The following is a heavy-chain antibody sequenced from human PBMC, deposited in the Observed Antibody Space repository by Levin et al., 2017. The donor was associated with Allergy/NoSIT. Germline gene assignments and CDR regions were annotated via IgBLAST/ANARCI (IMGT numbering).Heavy chain of an antibody. J-gene: IGHJ5*02. D-gene: IGHD3-10*01. Sequence: SETLSLTCSVSGGSFTSYFWNWFRQPPGRGLEWIGYIFHTGSAYYNPSLESRVTMSVDTSKNQFSLHLKSVTAAATGIYYCARDIGGDYFTSGSRANRFDPWGQGTQVTVSS. V-gene: IGHV4-59*01. CDR3: ARDIGGDYFTSGSRANRFDP. CDR1: GGSFTSYF. CDR2: IFHTGSA.